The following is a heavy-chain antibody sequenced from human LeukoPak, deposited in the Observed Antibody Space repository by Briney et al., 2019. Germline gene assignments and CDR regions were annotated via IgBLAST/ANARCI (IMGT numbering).Heavy chain of an antibody. J-gene: IGHJ4*02. D-gene: IGHD3-9*01. Sequence: GGSLRLSCAASGFTFSSYAMSWVRQAPGKGLEWVSVISGSGGNTYYADSVKGRFTISRDNSKNTLYLQMNSLRAEDTAVYYCASSLILTGYYSDYWGQGTLVTVSS. V-gene: IGHV3-23*01. CDR1: GFTFSSYA. CDR3: ASSLILTGYYSDY. CDR2: ISGSGGNT.